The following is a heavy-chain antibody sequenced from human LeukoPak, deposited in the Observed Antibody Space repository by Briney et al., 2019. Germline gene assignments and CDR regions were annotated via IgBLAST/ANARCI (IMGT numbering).Heavy chain of an antibody. CDR2: INAYNGNT. CDR1: GYTFTSYG. D-gene: IGHD2-2*01. Sequence: ASVTVSCKASGYTFTSYGISWVRQAPGQGLEWMGWINAYNGNTNYAQKLQGRVTMTTDTSTSTAYMELRSLRYDDTAVYYCAREGDCSSTSCPGIDYYYYYGMDVGGKGTTVTVS. J-gene: IGHJ6*01. CDR3: AREGDCSSTSCPGIDYYYYYGMDV. V-gene: IGHV1-18*04.